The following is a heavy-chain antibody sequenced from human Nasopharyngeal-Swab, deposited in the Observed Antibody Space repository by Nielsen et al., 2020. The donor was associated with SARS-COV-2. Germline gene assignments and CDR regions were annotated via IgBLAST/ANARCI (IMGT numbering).Heavy chain of an antibody. V-gene: IGHV3-74*01. CDR2: IDSDGMTT. CDR3: ATLAAPRDS. J-gene: IGHJ4*02. CDR1: AFTFSRFSSYW. D-gene: IGHD6-6*01. Sequence: GESLKISCAASAFTFSRFSSYWIHWVRQAPGKGLAWVSEIDSDGMTTNYADSVKGRFTISRDNAKNTLYLQMNSLRAEDTAVYYCATLAAPRDSWGQGTLVTVSP.